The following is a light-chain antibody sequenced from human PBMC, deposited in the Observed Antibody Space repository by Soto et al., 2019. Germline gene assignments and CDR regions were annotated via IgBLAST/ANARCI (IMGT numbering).Light chain of an antibody. CDR3: QQYGSSPT. Sequence: EIVLTPSPGTLSFSPGERATLSCRASQSVSSSYLAWYQQKPGQAPRLLIYGASSRATGIPDRFSGSGSGTDFTLTISRLEPEDFAVYYCQQYGSSPTFGGGTKVDI. J-gene: IGKJ4*01. CDR1: QSVSSSY. CDR2: GAS. V-gene: IGKV3-20*01.